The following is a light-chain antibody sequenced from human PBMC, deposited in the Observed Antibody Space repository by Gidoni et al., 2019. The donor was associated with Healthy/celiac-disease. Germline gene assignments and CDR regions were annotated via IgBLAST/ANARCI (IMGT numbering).Light chain of an antibody. CDR3: QQYNSYSWT. Sequence: DIQMTQSPSTLSAYVGDRVPSTCRGSQSISSWFAWYQQKPGKAPKLLIYKASSLESGVPSRFSGSGSGTEFTLTISSLQPDDFAIYYCQQYNSYSWTVGQGTKVEIK. CDR2: KAS. J-gene: IGKJ1*01. CDR1: QSISSW. V-gene: IGKV1-5*03.